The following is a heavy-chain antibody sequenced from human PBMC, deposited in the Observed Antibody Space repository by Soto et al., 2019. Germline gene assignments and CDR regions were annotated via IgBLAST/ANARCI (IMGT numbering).Heavy chain of an antibody. V-gene: IGHV1-8*01. CDR1: GYTFTSYD. D-gene: IGHD1-1*01. J-gene: IGHJ6*02. CDR2: MNPNSGNP. Sequence: QVQLVQSGAEMKKPGASVKVSCKASGYTFTSYDINWVRQATGQGLEWMGWMNPNSGNPGYAQKFQGRVTMTRNTSISTAYMELSSLRSEYTAVSYCARERTGTTSMDVWGQGTTVTVSS. CDR3: ARERTGTTSMDV.